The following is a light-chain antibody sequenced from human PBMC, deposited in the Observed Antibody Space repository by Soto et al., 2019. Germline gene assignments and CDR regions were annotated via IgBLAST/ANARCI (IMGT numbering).Light chain of an antibody. CDR1: QSISSY. J-gene: IGKJ4*01. V-gene: IGKV1-39*01. CDR3: QQSYSTPHT. CDR2: AAS. Sequence: DIQMTQSPSSLSASVGDRVTITCRASQSISSYLNWYQQKPGKAPKLLIYAASSLQSGVPSRFSGSGSGTDFTFTISSLQPEDFATYYCQQSYSTPHTFGGGTKVDIK.